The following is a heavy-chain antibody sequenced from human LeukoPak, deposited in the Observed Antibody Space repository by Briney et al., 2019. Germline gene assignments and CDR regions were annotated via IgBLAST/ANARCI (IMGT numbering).Heavy chain of an antibody. D-gene: IGHD4-11*01. CDR2: ISAYNGNT. CDR3: ARDYGRDSNYWFDP. J-gene: IGHJ5*02. Sequence: APEKVSCKAAGYTFTSYGISWVRQAPGQGLGWMGWISAYNGNTNYAQKLQGRVTMTTDTSTSTAYMELRSLRSDDTAVYYCARDYGRDSNYWFDPWGQGTLVTVSS. V-gene: IGHV1-18*01. CDR1: GYTFTSYG.